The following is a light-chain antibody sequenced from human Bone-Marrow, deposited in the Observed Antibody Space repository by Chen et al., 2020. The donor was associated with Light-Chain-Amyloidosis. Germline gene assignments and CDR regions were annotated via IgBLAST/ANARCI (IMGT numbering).Light chain of an antibody. V-gene: IGLV3-25*03. CDR2: RDT. CDR1: DLPTKY. J-gene: IGLJ2*01. CDR3: QSADSSGTYEAI. Sequence: SYELTQPPSLSVSPGPTARITCSGDDLPTKYAYWYQQKPGQAPVLVIHRDTERPSGISERFSGSSSGTTATVTISGVQAEDEADYHCQSADSSGTYEAIFGGGTKLTVL.